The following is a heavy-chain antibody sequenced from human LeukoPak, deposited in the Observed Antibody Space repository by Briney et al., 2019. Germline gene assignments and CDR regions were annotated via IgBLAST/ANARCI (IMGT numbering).Heavy chain of an antibody. CDR2: ISSSSSYI. J-gene: IGHJ4*02. CDR1: GFTFSRYW. Sequence: GGSLRLSCAASGFTFSRYWMSWVRQAPGKGLEWVSSISSSSSYIYYADSVKGRFTISRDNAKNSLYLQMNSLRAEDTAVYYCARDRDGYEFDYWGQGTLVTVSS. CDR3: ARDRDGYEFDY. V-gene: IGHV3-21*01. D-gene: IGHD5-24*01.